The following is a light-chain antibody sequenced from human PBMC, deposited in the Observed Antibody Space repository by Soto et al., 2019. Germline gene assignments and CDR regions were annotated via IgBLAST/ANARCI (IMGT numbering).Light chain of an antibody. CDR2: ENY. V-gene: IGLV1-51*02. CDR1: SPNIGNNF. CDR3: ATYDSNLHVGV. Sequence: QSVLTQPPSVSAAPGQTVTISCSGTSPNIGNNFVSWYQHLSGTAPKLLIYENYKRPSGVPDRFSGSKSGTSATLGITGLQTGDEADYSCATYDSNLHVGVFGGGTKLTVL. J-gene: IGLJ2*01.